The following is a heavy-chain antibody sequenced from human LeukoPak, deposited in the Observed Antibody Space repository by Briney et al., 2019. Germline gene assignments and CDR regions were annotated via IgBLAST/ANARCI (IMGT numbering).Heavy chain of an antibody. J-gene: IGHJ5*02. CDR1: GGSFRGYY. D-gene: IGHD1-26*01. V-gene: IGHV4-34*01. Sequence: SETLSLTCAVYGGSFRGYYWSWLRQPPGKGLEWVGEINHSGSTNYNPSLKSRVTISVDTSKNQFSLKLSSVTAADTAVYYCARFGDSSWELTSVNWFDPWGQGTLVPVSS. CDR2: INHSGST. CDR3: ARFGDSSWELTSVNWFDP.